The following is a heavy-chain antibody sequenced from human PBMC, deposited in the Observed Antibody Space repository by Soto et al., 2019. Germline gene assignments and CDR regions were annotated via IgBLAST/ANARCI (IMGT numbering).Heavy chain of an antibody. J-gene: IGHJ3*02. CDR3: ARTAVGEGAFDI. Sequence: QLQLQESGSGLVKPSQTLSLSCSVSGGSISSGGYAWSWIRQPPGKGLEWIGYIYHSGSTYYNPSLKSRVTISVDRSKNQFSLKLSSVTAEDTAVYYCARTAVGEGAFDIWGQGTMVTVSS. CDR1: GGSISSGGYA. D-gene: IGHD2-2*01. V-gene: IGHV4-30-2*01. CDR2: IYHSGST.